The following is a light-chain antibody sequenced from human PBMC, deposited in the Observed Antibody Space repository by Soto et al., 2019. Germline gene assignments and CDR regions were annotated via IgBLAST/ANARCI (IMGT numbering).Light chain of an antibody. CDR1: QSVSSSY. V-gene: IGKV3-20*01. J-gene: IGKJ3*01. CDR3: QQYGSSFT. CDR2: GAS. Sequence: EIVLTQSPGTLSLSPGATATLSCRASQSVSSSYLAWYEQKPGQAPRLLIYGASSRANGIPDRFSGSGSGTDFTLTFSRLETEDFAVYYCQQYGSSFTFGPGTKLDIK.